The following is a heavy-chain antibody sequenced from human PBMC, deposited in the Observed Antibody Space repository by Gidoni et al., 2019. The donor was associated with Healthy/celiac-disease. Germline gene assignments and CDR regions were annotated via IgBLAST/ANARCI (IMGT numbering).Heavy chain of an antibody. D-gene: IGHD3-10*01. CDR2: INHSGST. J-gene: IGHJ4*02. V-gene: IGHV4-34*01. CDR3: ARGLVARGYYYGSGSWAYYFDY. Sequence: QVQLQQWGAGLLKPSETLSLTCAVYGGSFGGYYWRWIRQPPGKGLEWIGEINHSGSTNYNPSLKSRVTISVDTSKNQFSLKLSSVTAADTAVYYCARGLVARGYYYGSGSWAYYFDYWGQGTLVTVSS. CDR1: GGSFGGYY.